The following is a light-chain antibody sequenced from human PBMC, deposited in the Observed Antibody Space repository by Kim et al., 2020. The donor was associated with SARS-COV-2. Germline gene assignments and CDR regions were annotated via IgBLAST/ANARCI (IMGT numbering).Light chain of an antibody. CDR1: PSVRSSY. CDR2: GAS. Sequence: SPGERATLSCRDSPSVRSSYLAWYQQKPGQAPRLLIYGASSRATGIPDRFSGSGSETDFTLTISRLEPEDFAVYYCQQYGNSPLTFGPGTKVDIK. CDR3: QQYGNSPLT. V-gene: IGKV3-20*01. J-gene: IGKJ3*01.